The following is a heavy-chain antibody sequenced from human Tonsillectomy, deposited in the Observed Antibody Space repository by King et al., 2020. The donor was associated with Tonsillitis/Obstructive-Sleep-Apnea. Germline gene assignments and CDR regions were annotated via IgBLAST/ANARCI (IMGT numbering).Heavy chain of an antibody. CDR3: ARDHGGVSDYYYYMDV. CDR1: GFTFSSYA. D-gene: IGHD2-8*02. Sequence: VQLVESGGGVVQPGRSLRLSCAASGFTFSSYAMHWVRQAPGKGLEWVAVISYDGTNKYYADSVKGRFTISRDNFKNTLYLQMNSLRAEDTAVYYCARDHGGVSDYYYYMDVWGKGTTVTVSS. V-gene: IGHV3-30*01. CDR2: ISYDGTNK. J-gene: IGHJ6*03.